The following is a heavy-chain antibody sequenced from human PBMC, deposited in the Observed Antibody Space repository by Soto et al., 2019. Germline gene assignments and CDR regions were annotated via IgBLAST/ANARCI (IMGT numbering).Heavy chain of an antibody. CDR1: GFTFSGSV. CDR2: IRSKADNYAT. J-gene: IGHJ4*02. Sequence: GGSLRLSCAASGFTFSGSVIHWVRQASGKGLEWVGRIRSKADNYATAYTASVRGRFTISRDDSKNTAYLQMNSLKTEDTAVYYCTGQQSYGSAPEWGQGNPVTVSS. D-gene: IGHD3-10*01. V-gene: IGHV3-73*01. CDR3: TGQQSYGSAPE.